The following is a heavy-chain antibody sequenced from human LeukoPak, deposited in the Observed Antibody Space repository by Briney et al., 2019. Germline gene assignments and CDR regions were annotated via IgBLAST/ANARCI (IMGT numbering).Heavy chain of an antibody. CDR1: GFTFSSYT. D-gene: IGHD3-22*01. CDR3: ARDRHYYESSGFYPDAFDI. CDR2: ISYDGSNK. Sequence: GGSLRLSCAASGFTFSSYTMHWVRQAPGKGLEWVAIISYDGSNKNSADSVKGRFTIPRDTSRNTLYLQMNSLRPDDTAVYYCARDRHYYESSGFYPDAFDIWGQGTMVTVSS. J-gene: IGHJ3*02. V-gene: IGHV3-30*01.